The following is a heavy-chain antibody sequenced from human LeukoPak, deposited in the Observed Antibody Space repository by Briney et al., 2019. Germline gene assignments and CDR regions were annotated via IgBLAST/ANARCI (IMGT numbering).Heavy chain of an antibody. J-gene: IGHJ4*02. CDR3: ARGTRYSSCWYHY. CDR2: ISGTSSRT. V-gene: IGHV3-23*01. Sequence: GGSLRLSCVGSGFTFSNYALSWVRQPPGKGVEWLSVISGTSSRTFYAASVKGRFTISRDNAKNSLYLQMNSLRAEDTAVYYCARGTRYSSCWYHYWGQGTLVTVSS. D-gene: IGHD6-13*01. CDR1: GFTFSNYA.